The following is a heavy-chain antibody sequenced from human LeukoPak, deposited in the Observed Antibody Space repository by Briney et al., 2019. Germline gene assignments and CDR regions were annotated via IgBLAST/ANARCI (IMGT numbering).Heavy chain of an antibody. Sequence: GGSLRLFCAASGFTFSDYSMNWVRKAPGKGLEWISYIGIDSGNTNYADSVKGRFTISGDKAKNSLYLQMNSLRVEDTAVYYCARDYKYAFDNWGQGTLVTVSS. CDR2: IGIDSGNT. D-gene: IGHD5-24*01. V-gene: IGHV3-48*01. J-gene: IGHJ4*02. CDR1: GFTFSDYS. CDR3: ARDYKYAFDN.